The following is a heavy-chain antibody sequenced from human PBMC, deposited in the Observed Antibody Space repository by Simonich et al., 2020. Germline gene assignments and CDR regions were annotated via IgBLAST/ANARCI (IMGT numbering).Heavy chain of an antibody. J-gene: IGHJ6*03. CDR2: INPNSGGK. Sequence: QVQLVQSGAEVKKPGASVKVSCKASGYTFTGYYMHWVRQAPGQGLEWMGWINPNSGGKNYAQKFQGRVTMTRETSISTAYMELSRLRSDDTAVYYCARDLRGSYYYYYYMDVWGKGTTVTVSS. CDR3: ARDLRGSYYYYYYMDV. D-gene: IGHD1-26*01. CDR1: GYTFTGYY. V-gene: IGHV1-2*02.